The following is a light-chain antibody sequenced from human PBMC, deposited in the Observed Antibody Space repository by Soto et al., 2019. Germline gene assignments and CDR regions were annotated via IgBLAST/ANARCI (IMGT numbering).Light chain of an antibody. Sequence: IVLTQSPGTLSLSPVERTTLSCMASQSISRYLAWYQQKPGQGPRLLIYGASTRATGIPARFSGSGSGTEFTLTISSLQSEDFAVYYCQQYNNWPLTFGGGTKVDIK. CDR3: QQYNNWPLT. CDR2: GAS. CDR1: QSISRY. J-gene: IGKJ4*01. V-gene: IGKV3-15*01.